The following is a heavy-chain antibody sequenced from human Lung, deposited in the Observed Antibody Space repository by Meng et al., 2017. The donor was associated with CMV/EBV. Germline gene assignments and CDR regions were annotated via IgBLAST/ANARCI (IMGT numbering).Heavy chain of an antibody. D-gene: IGHD6-19*01. CDR1: GFTFDDYA. J-gene: IGHJ4*02. V-gene: IGHV3-9*01. CDR2: ISWNSGSI. CDR3: AKESSGFDY. Sequence: SLKISCAASGFTFDDYAMHWVRQAPGKGLEWVSGISWNSGSIGYADSVKGRFTISRGNAKNSLYLQMNSLRAEDTALYYCAKESSGFDYWGQGTLVTVSS.